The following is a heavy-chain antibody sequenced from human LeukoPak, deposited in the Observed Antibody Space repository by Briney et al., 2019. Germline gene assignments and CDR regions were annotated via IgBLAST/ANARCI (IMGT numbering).Heavy chain of an antibody. CDR2: IIPIFGTA. Sequence: SVKVSCKASGGTFSSYAIGWVRQAPGQGLEWMGGIIPIFGTANYAQKFQGRVTITTDESTSTAYMELSSLRSEDTAVYYCALRESSSIYYYYYMDVWGKGTTVTVSS. CDR1: GGTFSSYA. V-gene: IGHV1-69*05. CDR3: ALRESSSIYYYYYMDV. D-gene: IGHD6-6*01. J-gene: IGHJ6*03.